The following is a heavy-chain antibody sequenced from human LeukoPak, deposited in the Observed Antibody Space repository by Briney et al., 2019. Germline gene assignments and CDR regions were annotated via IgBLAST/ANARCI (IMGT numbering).Heavy chain of an antibody. Sequence: GGSLRLSCAASGFTFSSYSMNWVRQAPGKGLEWVSSISSSSYIYYADSAKGRFTISRDNAKNSLYLQMNSLRAEDTAVYYCARNSGDMGLDYWGQGTLVTVSS. D-gene: IGHD7-27*01. CDR3: ARNSGDMGLDY. J-gene: IGHJ4*02. CDR1: GFTFSSYS. CDR2: ISSSSYI. V-gene: IGHV3-21*01.